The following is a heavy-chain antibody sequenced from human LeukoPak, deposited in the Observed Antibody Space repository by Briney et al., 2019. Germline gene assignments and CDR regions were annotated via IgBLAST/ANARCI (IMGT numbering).Heavy chain of an antibody. CDR1: GYTFTSYY. D-gene: IGHD3-10*01. V-gene: IGHV1-46*01. Sequence: ASVKVSCKASGYTFTSYYMHWVRQAPGQGLEWMGIINPSGGSTSYAQKFQGRVTMTRDTSTSTVYMELSSLRSEDTAVYYCARESDYYGSGGYYNTYNWFDPWGQGTLVTVSS. J-gene: IGHJ5*02. CDR2: INPSGGST. CDR3: ARESDYYGSGGYYNTYNWFDP.